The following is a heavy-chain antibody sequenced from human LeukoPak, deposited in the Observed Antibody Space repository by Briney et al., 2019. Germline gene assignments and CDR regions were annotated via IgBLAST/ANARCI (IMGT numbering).Heavy chain of an antibody. J-gene: IGHJ6*03. CDR2: ISSSSSYI. CDR1: GFTFSSCT. D-gene: IGHD6-13*01. CDR3: AKEGSSSWYEVRYYYYYMDV. Sequence: PGGSLRLSCAASGFTFSSCTMNWVRQAPGKGLEWVSSISSSSSYIYYADSVKGRFTISRDNSKNTLYLQMNSLRAEDAAVYYCAKEGSSSWYEVRYYYYYMDVWGKGTTVTVSS. V-gene: IGHV3-21*01.